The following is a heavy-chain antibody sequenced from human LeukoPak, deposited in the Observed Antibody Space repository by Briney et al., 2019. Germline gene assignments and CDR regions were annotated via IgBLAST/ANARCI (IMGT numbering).Heavy chain of an antibody. Sequence: GGSLRLSCAASGFTFSTYSMTWVRQAPGKGLEWLSYISGSSSTIYYADSVKGRFTISRDNAKNSPYLQMNSLRGEDSAVYYCARDHYSRNDFWGQGTLVTVSS. V-gene: IGHV3-48*01. CDR3: ARDHYSRNDF. D-gene: IGHD6-13*01. CDR1: GFTFSTYS. CDR2: ISGSSSTI. J-gene: IGHJ4*02.